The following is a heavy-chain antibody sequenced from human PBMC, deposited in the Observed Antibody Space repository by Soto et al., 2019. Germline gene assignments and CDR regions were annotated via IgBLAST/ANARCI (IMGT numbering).Heavy chain of an antibody. CDR3: LRRSTFDYFIAFDV. D-gene: IGHD5-12*01. V-gene: IGHV3-23*01. J-gene: IGHJ3*01. CDR2: ISGSGDKT. CDR1: GFTFSSYA. Sequence: LRLSCAASGFTFSSYAMSWFRQAPGKGLEWVSAISGSGDKTYYADSVKGRFTISRDNSKNTLYLQMDSLRAEDSAVYYCLRRSTFDYFIAFDVSGQGT.